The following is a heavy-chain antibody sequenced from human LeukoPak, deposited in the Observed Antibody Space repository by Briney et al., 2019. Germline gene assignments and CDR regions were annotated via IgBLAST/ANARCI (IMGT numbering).Heavy chain of an antibody. J-gene: IGHJ2*01. CDR1: GGSISSGGYY. D-gene: IGHD5-12*01. V-gene: IGHV4-31*03. Sequence: SQTLSLTCTVSGGSISSGGYYWSWIRQHPGKGLEWIGYIYYSGSTYYTPSLKNRVTRSVATSKNQFSLRLSSVTAVDTAVYYCARGGGGYSWYFDLWGRGTLVTVSS. CDR2: IYYSGST. CDR3: ARGGGGYSWYFDL.